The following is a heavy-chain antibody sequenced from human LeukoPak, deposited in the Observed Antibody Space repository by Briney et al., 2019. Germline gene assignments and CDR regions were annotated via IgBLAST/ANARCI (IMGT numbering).Heavy chain of an antibody. J-gene: IGHJ6*03. V-gene: IGHV1-18*01. Sequence: GVSVKVSCKASGYTFTSYGISWVRQAPGQGLEWMGWIIAYTGYTNYAQNFQGRVTMTTDTSTSTAYMELRSLRSDDTAVYYCARAFGGDPGYYYYMDVWGKGTTVTVSS. D-gene: IGHD3-10*01. CDR1: GYTFTSYG. CDR2: IIAYTGYT. CDR3: ARAFGGDPGYYYYMDV.